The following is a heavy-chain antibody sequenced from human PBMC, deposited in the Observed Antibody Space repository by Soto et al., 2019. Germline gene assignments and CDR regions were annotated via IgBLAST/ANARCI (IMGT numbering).Heavy chain of an antibody. J-gene: IGHJ6*03. CDR2: ITWHSGTI. CDR1: GFTFDQYT. Sequence: EVQLVESGGGLVQPGRSLRLACAASGFTFDQYTMHWVRQAPGKGLEWVSSITWHSGTIGYADSVKGRFTISRDNAKNSLYLQMNRLRGEDTALYYCAKEMITFGDFKDYYMDVWGNGTMVTVSS. V-gene: IGHV3-9*01. D-gene: IGHD3-16*01. CDR3: AKEMITFGDFKDYYMDV.